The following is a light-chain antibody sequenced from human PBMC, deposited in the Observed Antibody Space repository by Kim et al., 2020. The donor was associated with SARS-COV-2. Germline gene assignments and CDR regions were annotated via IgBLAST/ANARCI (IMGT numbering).Light chain of an antibody. Sequence: LSPGERATPSCRASQSVSSSYLGWYQQKPGQAPRLLMYGASSRATGIPDRFSGSGSGTDFTLTISRLEPEDFAVYYCQQCGSSTYTFGQGTKLEIK. CDR2: GAS. V-gene: IGKV3-20*01. CDR3: QQCGSSTYT. J-gene: IGKJ2*01. CDR1: QSVSSSY.